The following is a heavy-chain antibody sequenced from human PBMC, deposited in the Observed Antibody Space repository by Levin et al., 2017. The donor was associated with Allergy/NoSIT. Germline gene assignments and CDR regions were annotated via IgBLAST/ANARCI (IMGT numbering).Heavy chain of an antibody. V-gene: IGHV3-30*18. D-gene: IGHD2-21*02. CDR1: GFTFSRFA. CDR2: ISYDGSNK. CDR3: AKTATAGLRYYYGLDV. Sequence: PGGSLRLSYAASGFTFSRFAMHWVRQAPGKGLESVAVISYDGSNKYYEDAVKGRFSISRDNSKNTLYLEMDILRVEDTAIYYCAKTATAGLRYYYGLDVWGQGTTVTVSS. J-gene: IGHJ6*02.